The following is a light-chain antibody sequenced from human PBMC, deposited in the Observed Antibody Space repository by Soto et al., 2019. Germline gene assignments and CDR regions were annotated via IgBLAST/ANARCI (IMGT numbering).Light chain of an antibody. CDR3: QQSYSTGWT. V-gene: IGKV1-39*01. J-gene: IGKJ1*01. Sequence: DIQMTQSPSSLSASVGDRVTITCRASQSISSYLNWYQQKPGKAPKLLIYAASSLQSGVPLRFSGSGSGTDFTLTISSLQPEDFATYYCQQSYSTGWTFGQGTKVEIK. CDR1: QSISSY. CDR2: AAS.